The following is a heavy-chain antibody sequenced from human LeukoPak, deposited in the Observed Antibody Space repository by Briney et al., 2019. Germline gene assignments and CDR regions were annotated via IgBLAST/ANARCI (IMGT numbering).Heavy chain of an antibody. J-gene: IGHJ3*02. CDR3: ARPRRVAGLNDAFDI. CDR2: IYYSGST. Sequence: PSETLSLTCAVYGGSFSGYYWRWIRQPPGKGLEWIGYIYYSGSTNYNPSLKSRVTISVDTSKNQFSLKLSSVTAADTAVYYCARPRRVAGLNDAFDIWGQGTMVTVSS. D-gene: IGHD6-19*01. CDR1: GGSFSGYY. V-gene: IGHV4-59*08.